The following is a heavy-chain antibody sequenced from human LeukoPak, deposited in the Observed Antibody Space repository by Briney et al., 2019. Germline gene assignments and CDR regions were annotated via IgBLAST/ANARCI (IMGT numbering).Heavy chain of an antibody. V-gene: IGHV3-23*01. Sequence: PGGSLRLSCAASGFTFSSYAMSWVRQAPGKGLEWVSSISGSGGSTYFADSVKGRFTISRDNSKNTLYLQMNSLRSDDTAVYYCARGGGVATPSRYYYYYMDVWGKGTTVTVSS. J-gene: IGHJ6*03. D-gene: IGHD5-12*01. CDR1: GFTFSSYA. CDR3: ARGGGVATPSRYYYYYMDV. CDR2: ISGSGGST.